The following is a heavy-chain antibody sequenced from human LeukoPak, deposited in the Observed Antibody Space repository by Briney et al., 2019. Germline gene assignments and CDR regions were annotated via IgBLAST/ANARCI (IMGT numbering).Heavy chain of an antibody. CDR1: GGSISSGSYY. Sequence: SETLSLTCTVSGGSISSGSYYWSWIRQPAGKGLEWIGRIYTSASTYYNPSLKSRVTISVDTSKNQFSLKLSSVTAADTAVYYCAGEIERIAVAVQGTAYFDYWGQGTLVTVSS. V-gene: IGHV4-61*02. J-gene: IGHJ4*02. CDR2: IYTSAST. D-gene: IGHD6-19*01. CDR3: AGEIERIAVAVQGTAYFDY.